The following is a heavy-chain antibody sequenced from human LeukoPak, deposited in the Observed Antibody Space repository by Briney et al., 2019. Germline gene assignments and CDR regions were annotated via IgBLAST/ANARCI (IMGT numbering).Heavy chain of an antibody. CDR2: LRSNGTT. V-gene: IGHV4-39*07. CDR3: ARVGCSNSYCYVRGMDY. D-gene: IGHD3-10*02. Sequence: SETLSLTCTVSGGSISTSYSSWGWIRQPPGKGLEWIGSLRSNGTTYYNPSLKSRVTMPVDTSKNQFSLHLSSVTAADTAVYYCARVGCSNSYCYVRGMDYWGQGTLVTVSS. CDR1: GGSISTSYSS. J-gene: IGHJ4*02.